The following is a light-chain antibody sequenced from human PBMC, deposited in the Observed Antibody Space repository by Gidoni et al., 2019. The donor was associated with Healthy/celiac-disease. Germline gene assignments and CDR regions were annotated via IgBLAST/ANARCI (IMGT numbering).Light chain of an antibody. V-gene: IGKV1-39*01. J-gene: IGKJ4*01. CDR1: QSISSY. CDR2: AAS. CDR3: QHIYSTPPT. Sequence: DIQLTQFPSSLSASVGDRVTITCRASQSISSYLNWYQQKPGKAPNLLIYAASSLQSWFPSRFSGSGSWTDFTLTIISLQPEDFATYYCQHIYSTPPTFGGGTKVEI.